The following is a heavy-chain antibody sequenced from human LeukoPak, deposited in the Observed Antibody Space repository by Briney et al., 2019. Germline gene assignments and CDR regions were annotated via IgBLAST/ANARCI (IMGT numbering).Heavy chain of an antibody. J-gene: IGHJ4*02. D-gene: IGHD3-22*01. CDR2: IYYSGST. CDR1: GGSISSYY. Sequence: PSETLSLTCTVSGGSISSYYWSWIRQPPGKGLEWIGYIYYSGSTNYNPSLKSRVTISVDTSKNQFSLKLSSVTAADTAVYYCARLHDSSGYYRNDYWGQGTLVTVSS. V-gene: IGHV4-59*08. CDR3: ARLHDSSGYYRNDY.